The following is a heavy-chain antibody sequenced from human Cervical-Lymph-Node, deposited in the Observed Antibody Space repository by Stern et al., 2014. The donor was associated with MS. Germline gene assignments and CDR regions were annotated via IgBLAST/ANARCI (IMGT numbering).Heavy chain of an antibody. CDR2: IWYDGSNR. Sequence: VQLLESGGGVVQPGRSLRLSCAASGFTFSSSGMHWVRQAPGTGLEWLAIIWYDGSNRYYADSVKGRFTISRDNSKNTLYLQMNSLRADDTAVYYCAREGGNTAEYFQHWGQGTLVTVSS. D-gene: IGHD4-23*01. CDR3: AREGGNTAEYFQH. J-gene: IGHJ1*01. V-gene: IGHV3-33*01. CDR1: GFTFSSSG.